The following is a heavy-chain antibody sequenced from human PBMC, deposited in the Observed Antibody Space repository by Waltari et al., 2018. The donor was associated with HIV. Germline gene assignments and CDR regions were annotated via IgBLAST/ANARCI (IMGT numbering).Heavy chain of an antibody. CDR2: IYYSGGT. J-gene: IGHJ4*02. V-gene: IGHV4-39*01. CDR3: ARFHYYGSGSYYYYFDY. D-gene: IGHD3-10*01. Sequence: QLQLQESGPGLVKPSETLSLTCTVSGGSISSSSYYWGWIRQPPGKGLGWIGNIYYSGGTYYNPSLKSRVTISVDTSKNQFSLKLSSVTAADTAVYYCARFHYYGSGSYYYYFDYWGQGTLVTVSS. CDR1: GGSISSSSYY.